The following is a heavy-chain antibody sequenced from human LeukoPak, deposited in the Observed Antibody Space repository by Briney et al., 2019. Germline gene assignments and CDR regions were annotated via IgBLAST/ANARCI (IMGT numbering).Heavy chain of an antibody. Sequence: ASVKVSCKASGYTFTGYYMHWVRQAPGQGLEWMGWINPKSGGTKYAQKFQGRVTMTRDTSINTAYMELRRLRFDDTAVFYCARPLYSSGWHWGYWGQGTLVTVSS. D-gene: IGHD6-19*01. CDR3: ARPLYSSGWHWGY. CDR2: INPKSGGT. CDR1: GYTFTGYY. V-gene: IGHV1-2*02. J-gene: IGHJ4*02.